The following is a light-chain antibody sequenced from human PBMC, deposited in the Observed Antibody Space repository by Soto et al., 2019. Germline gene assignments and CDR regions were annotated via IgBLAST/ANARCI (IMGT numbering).Light chain of an antibody. CDR3: QQYNNWPSLT. J-gene: IGKJ4*01. CDR2: GAS. CDR1: QSVSSN. Sequence: EIVMTQSPATLSVSPGERATLSCRASQSVSSNLAWYQQKPCQAPRLLIYGASTRATGIPARFSGSGSGKEFTLTISRLQSEDFAVYYCQQYNNWPSLTFGGGTKVEIK. V-gene: IGKV3-15*01.